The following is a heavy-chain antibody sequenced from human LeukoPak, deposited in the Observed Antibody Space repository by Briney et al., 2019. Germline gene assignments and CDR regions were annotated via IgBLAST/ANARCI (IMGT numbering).Heavy chain of an antibody. CDR1: GGSISSGDYY. J-gene: IGHJ4*02. D-gene: IGHD2-2*01. CDR2: IYYSGST. V-gene: IGHV4-30-4*08. Sequence: PSETLSLTCTVSGGSISSGDYYWSWLRQPPGKGLEWIGYIYYSGSTYYNPSLKSRVTISVDTSKNQFSLKLSSVTAADTAVYYCARSFVVPAAIFDYWGQGTLVTVSS. CDR3: ARSFVVPAAIFDY.